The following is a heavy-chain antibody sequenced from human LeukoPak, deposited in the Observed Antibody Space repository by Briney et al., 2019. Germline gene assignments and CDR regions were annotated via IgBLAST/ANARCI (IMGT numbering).Heavy chain of an antibody. CDR3: ARETAVSGGIFFDY. D-gene: IGHD3-9*01. CDR2: ISGSGGST. J-gene: IGHJ4*02. V-gene: IGHV3-23*01. CDR1: GFTFSSYA. Sequence: TGGSLRLSCAASGFTFSSYAMSWVRQAPGMGLEWVSAISGSGGSTYYADSVRGRFTVSRDNAQNTLWLQMNSLRAEDTALYYCARETAVSGGIFFDYWGQGTLVTVSS.